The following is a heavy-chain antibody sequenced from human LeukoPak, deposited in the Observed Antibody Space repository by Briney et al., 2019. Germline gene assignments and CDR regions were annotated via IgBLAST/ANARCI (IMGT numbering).Heavy chain of an antibody. CDR3: TTRSGDFWSGFAN. J-gene: IGHJ4*02. V-gene: IGHV1-24*01. CDR1: GNNLSELS. CDR2: FDPEEAKM. D-gene: IGHD3-3*01. Sequence: GASVTVSCKVSGNNLSELSIQWVRQAPGKGLECMGGFDPEEAKMVYAQNFQGRVTMTEDTSTQTAYMELSGLTSDDTAVYYCTTRSGDFWSGFANWGQGTLVTVSS.